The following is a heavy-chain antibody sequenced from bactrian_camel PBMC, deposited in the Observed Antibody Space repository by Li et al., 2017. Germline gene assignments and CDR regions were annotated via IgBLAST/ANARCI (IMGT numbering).Heavy chain of an antibody. CDR3: ATNWTYGYQY. V-gene: IGHV3-2*01. CDR2: INSGGSIT. CDR1: GFTFSSFG. Sequence: HVQLVESGGGSVEVGGSLRLSCAASGFTFSSFGMTWVRQAPGKGLEWVSGINSGGSITYYEDSVRGRFTISRDNDKATVYLQMNSLESDDTALYYCATNWTYGYQYWGQGTQVTVS. J-gene: IGHJ4*01. D-gene: IGHD3*01.